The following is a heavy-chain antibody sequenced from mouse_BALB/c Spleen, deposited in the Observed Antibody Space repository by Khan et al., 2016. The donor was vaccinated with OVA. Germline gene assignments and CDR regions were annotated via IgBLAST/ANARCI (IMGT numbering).Heavy chain of an antibody. D-gene: IGHD2-14*01. CDR1: GYTFTSYT. J-gene: IGHJ3*01. Sequence: QIQLVQSGAELARPGASVKMSCKASGYTFTSYTIHWIKKRPGQGLEWIGYINPSNDYTNYNQKFKDKATLTTDKSSTTAYLRLSSLTSEDSAVYNCVRDGAYHRNDGWFAYWGQGTLVTVSA. V-gene: IGHV1-4*01. CDR2: INPSNDYT. CDR3: VRDGAYHRNDGWFAY.